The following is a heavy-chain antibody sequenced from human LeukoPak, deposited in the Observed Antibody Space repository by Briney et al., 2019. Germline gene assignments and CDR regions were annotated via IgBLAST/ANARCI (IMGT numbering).Heavy chain of an antibody. D-gene: IGHD7-27*01. CDR1: GYIFTDYY. V-gene: IGHV1-2*06. CDR3: ARDLASTPHWEFDY. J-gene: IGHJ4*02. CDR2: INPKSGGT. Sequence: GASVKVSCKASGYIFTDYYIHWVRQSHAQGLEWMGRINPKSGGTDDAQDFQGRVTMTRDSSINTVHLYLSSLTSDDTAVYYCARDLASTPHWEFDYWGQGSPVTVSP.